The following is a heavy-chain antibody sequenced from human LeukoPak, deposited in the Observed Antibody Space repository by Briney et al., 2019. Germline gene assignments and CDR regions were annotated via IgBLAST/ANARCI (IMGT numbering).Heavy chain of an antibody. V-gene: IGHV3-23*01. CDR3: AKDPGSGWNGGIFDY. Sequence: GGSLRLSCAASGFTFSSYAMSWVRQAPGKGLGWVSAISGSGGSTYYADSVKGRFTISRDNSKNTLYLQVNSLRAEDTAVYYCAKDPGSGWNGGIFDYWGQGTLVTVSS. J-gene: IGHJ4*02. CDR1: GFTFSSYA. D-gene: IGHD6-19*01. CDR2: ISGSGGST.